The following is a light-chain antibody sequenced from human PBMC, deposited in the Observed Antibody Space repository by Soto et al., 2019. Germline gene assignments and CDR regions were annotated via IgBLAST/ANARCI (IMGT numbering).Light chain of an antibody. V-gene: IGKV4-1*01. CDR2: WAS. Sequence: DAVMTQSPDSLAVSLGERATINCRSSQSVLDSLNNKNYLAWYQQKPGQPPKLLIYWASTRESGVPDRFSGSGSGTDFTLTISSLQAEDVAVYFCQQYLHTPRTFGQGTKVEIK. CDR1: QSVLDSLNNKNY. CDR3: QQYLHTPRT. J-gene: IGKJ1*01.